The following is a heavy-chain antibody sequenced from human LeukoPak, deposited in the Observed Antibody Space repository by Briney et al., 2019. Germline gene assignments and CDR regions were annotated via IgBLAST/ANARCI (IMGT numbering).Heavy chain of an antibody. CDR1: GGTFSSYA. Sequence: SVKVSCKASGGTFSSYAISWVRQAPGQGLEWMGGIIPIFGTANYAQKFQGRVTITADESTSTAYMELSSLRSEDTAVYYCARGDDSSGYHGGPDYWGQGTLVSVSS. CDR3: ARGDDSSGYHGGPDY. CDR2: IIPIFGTA. V-gene: IGHV1-69*13. D-gene: IGHD3-22*01. J-gene: IGHJ4*02.